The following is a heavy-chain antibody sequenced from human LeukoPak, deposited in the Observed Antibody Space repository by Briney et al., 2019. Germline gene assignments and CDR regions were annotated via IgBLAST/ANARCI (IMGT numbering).Heavy chain of an antibody. CDR3: ARAEYCSSTSCYVIDP. J-gene: IGHJ5*02. D-gene: IGHD2-2*01. Sequence: SETLSLTCTVSSGSISSYYWSWIRQPAGKGLEWIGRIYTSGSTNYNPSLKSRVTMSVDTSKNQFSLKLSSVTAADTAVYYCARAEYCSSTSCYVIDPWGQGTLVTVSS. V-gene: IGHV4-4*07. CDR1: SGSISSYY. CDR2: IYTSGST.